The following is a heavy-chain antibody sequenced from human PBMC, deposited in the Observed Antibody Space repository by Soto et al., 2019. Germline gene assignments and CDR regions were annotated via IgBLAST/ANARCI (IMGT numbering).Heavy chain of an antibody. V-gene: IGHV4-59*12. CDR2: IYYSGST. Sequence: SETLSLTCTVSGGSISSYHWSWIRQPPGKGLEWIGYIYYSGSTKYNPSLKSRVTISVDTSNNQFSLKLNSVTAEDTAVYYCARDGQVTPYYYYGMDVWGQGTTVTVSS. CDR1: GGSISSYH. CDR3: ARDGQVTPYYYYGMDV. D-gene: IGHD4-4*01. J-gene: IGHJ6*02.